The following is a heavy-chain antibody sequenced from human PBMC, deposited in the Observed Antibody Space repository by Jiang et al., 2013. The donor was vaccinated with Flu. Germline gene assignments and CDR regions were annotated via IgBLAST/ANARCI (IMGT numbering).Heavy chain of an antibody. CDR2: VSGSADST. Sequence: VQLVESGGGLVQPGGSLRLSCAASGFAFSNFAMSWVRQAPGKGLEWVSVVSGSADSTYYADSVKGRFTISRDNSKNTLYLQMNSLRAEDTAVYYCAKYEGNWYSSFDYWGQGTLVTVSS. J-gene: IGHJ4*02. CDR1: GFAFSNFA. D-gene: IGHD2-21*02. V-gene: IGHV3-23*04. CDR3: AKYEGNWYSSFDY.